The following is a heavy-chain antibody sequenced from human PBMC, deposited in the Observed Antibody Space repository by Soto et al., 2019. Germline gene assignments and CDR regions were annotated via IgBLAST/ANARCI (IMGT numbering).Heavy chain of an antibody. J-gene: IGHJ4*02. CDR2: IYHSGST. CDR3: ARDRNYYDSSGYYSGLLDY. CDR1: GGSISSGGYS. D-gene: IGHD3-22*01. V-gene: IGHV4-30-2*01. Sequence: SETLSLTCAVSGGSISSGGYSWSWIRQPPGKGLEWIGYIYHSGSTYYNPSLKSRVTISVDRSKNQFSLKLSSVTAADTAVYYCARDRNYYDSSGYYSGLLDYWGQGTLVTVSS.